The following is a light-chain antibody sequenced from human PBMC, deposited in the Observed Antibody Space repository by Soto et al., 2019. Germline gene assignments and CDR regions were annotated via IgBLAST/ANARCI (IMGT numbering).Light chain of an antibody. Sequence: EVVLTQSPATLYLSPGERATLSSRASQTVSSYLNWYQQKPGQTPRLLIYDASNRATGIQASFSGSGSGTDFTLTIIRLGPEDFAGYFCQQRSNWPPSITYGQGTRLEI. CDR2: DAS. J-gene: IGKJ5*01. V-gene: IGKV3-11*01. CDR1: QTVSSY. CDR3: QQRSNWPPSIT.